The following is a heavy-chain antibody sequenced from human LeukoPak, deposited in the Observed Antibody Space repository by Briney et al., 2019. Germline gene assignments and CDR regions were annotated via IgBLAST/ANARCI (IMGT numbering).Heavy chain of an antibody. J-gene: IGHJ4*02. D-gene: IGHD5-18*01. V-gene: IGHV4-4*07. Sequence: SETLSLTCTVSGGSISSYYWSWIRQPAGKGLEWIGRIYTSGSTNYNPSLKSRVTISVDTSKNQFSLKLSSVTAADTAVYYCARSSPWIQLWLLGYWGQGTLVTVSS. CDR2: IYTSGST. CDR1: GGSISSYY. CDR3: ARSSPWIQLWLLGY.